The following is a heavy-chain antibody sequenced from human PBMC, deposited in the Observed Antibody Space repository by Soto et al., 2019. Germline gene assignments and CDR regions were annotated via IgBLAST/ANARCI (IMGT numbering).Heavy chain of an antibody. V-gene: IGHV3-49*03. Sequence: EVYLVESGGGLVEPGRSLRLSCTASGFPFGNFLMSWFRQAPGKGMEWVGFIRSQPYGGTAEYAASVRGGFTISRDDSKGIAYLQMNSLQTEDSGVYYCIGSFPFWGQGTLVTVSS. J-gene: IGHJ4*02. D-gene: IGHD3-10*01. CDR3: IGSFPF. CDR1: GFPFGNFL. CDR2: IRSQPYGGTA.